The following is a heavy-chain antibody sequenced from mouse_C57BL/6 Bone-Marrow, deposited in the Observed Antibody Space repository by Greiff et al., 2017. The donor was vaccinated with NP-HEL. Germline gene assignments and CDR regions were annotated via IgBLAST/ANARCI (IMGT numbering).Heavy chain of an antibody. D-gene: IGHD3-2*02. CDR3: AREGDSSGPPYAMDY. CDR2: IDPSDSYT. CDR1: GYTFTSYW. V-gene: IGHV1-69*01. Sequence: QVQLQQPGAELVMPGASVKLSCKASGYTFTSYWMHWVKQRPGQGLEWIGEIDPSDSYTNYNQKFQGKSTLTVDKSSSTAYMQLSSLTSEDSAVYYCAREGDSSGPPYAMDYWGQGTSVTVSS. J-gene: IGHJ4*01.